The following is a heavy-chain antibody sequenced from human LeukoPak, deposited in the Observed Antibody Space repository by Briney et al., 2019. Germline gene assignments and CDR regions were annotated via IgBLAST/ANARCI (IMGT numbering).Heavy chain of an antibody. CDR1: GFIASSDY. J-gene: IGHJ4*02. V-gene: IGHV3-53*01. CDR2: IYSGGNT. Sequence: PGGSLRLSCAVSGFIASSDYMSWVRQAPGKGLEWVSVIYSGGNTYYADSVKGRFTISRDNAKNSLYLQMNSLRAEDTAIYYCTRVGYIDEGIDYWGQGTLVTVSS. D-gene: IGHD5-24*01. CDR3: TRVGYIDEGIDY.